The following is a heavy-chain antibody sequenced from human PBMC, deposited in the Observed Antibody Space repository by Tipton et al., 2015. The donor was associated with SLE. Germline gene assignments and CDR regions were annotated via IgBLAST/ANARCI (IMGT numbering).Heavy chain of an antibody. Sequence: TLSLTCTVSGGSISSHYWSWIRQPPGKGLEWIGYIYYSGSTNYNPSLKSRVTISVDTSKNQFSLKLSSVTAADTAVYYCARAGLLWLDNWFDPWGQGTLVTVSS. CDR3: ARAGLLWLDNWFDP. D-gene: IGHD3-10*01. CDR1: GGSISSHY. J-gene: IGHJ5*02. CDR2: IYYSGST. V-gene: IGHV4-59*11.